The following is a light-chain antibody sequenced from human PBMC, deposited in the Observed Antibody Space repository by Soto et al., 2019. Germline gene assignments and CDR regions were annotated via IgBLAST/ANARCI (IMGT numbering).Light chain of an antibody. J-gene: IGKJ1*01. CDR2: DAS. CDR3: QQYSSYSRT. CDR1: QGISTW. V-gene: IGKV1-5*01. Sequence: DIPMTQYPYTLSTSVGDRVTITCRASQGISTWLAWYQQKPGTAPKLLIYDASSLESGVPSRFSGSGSGTEFTLTISSLQPDDYATYYCQQYSSYSRTFGQGTKVEIK.